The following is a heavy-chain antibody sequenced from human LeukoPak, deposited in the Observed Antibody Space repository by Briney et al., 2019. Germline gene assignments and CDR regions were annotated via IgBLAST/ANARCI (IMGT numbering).Heavy chain of an antibody. J-gene: IGHJ4*02. CDR3: ARGDYSSRFDY. CDR2: IYYSGST. D-gene: IGHD6-13*01. CDR1: GGSISSNY. V-gene: IGHV4-59*01. Sequence: SETLSLTCTVSGGSISSNYWSWIRQPPGKGLERIGYIYYSGSTNYNPSLKSRVTISVDTSKNQFSLKLSSVTAADTAVYYCARGDYSSRFDYWGQGTLVTVSS.